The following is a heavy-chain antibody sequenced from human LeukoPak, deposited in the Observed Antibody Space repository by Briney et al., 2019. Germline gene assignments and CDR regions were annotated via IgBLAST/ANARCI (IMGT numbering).Heavy chain of an antibody. V-gene: IGHV3-74*01. CDR3: ARGGSSWLLDYYYMDV. CDR1: GFTFRSYW. D-gene: IGHD6-13*01. J-gene: IGHJ6*03. Sequence: GGSPRLSCAASGFTFRSYWMYWVRQAPGKGLVWVSRINTDGSSTNYADSVKGRFTISRDNAKNTVYLQMNSLRAEDTAVYYCARGGSSWLLDYYYMDVWGKGTTVTVSS. CDR2: INTDGSST.